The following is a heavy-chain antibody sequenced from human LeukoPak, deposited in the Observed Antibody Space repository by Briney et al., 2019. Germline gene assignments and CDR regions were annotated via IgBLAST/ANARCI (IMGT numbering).Heavy chain of an antibody. V-gene: IGHV3-30*04. CDR3: ARATAMAGD. CDR1: GFTFSSYA. Sequence: QPGRSLRLSCAASGFTFSSYAMHWVRQAPGKGLEWVAVISYDGSNKYYADSVKGRFTISRDNSKNTLYLQMNSLRAEDTAVYYCARATAMAGDWGQGTLVTVAS. J-gene: IGHJ4*02. CDR2: ISYDGSNK. D-gene: IGHD5-18*01.